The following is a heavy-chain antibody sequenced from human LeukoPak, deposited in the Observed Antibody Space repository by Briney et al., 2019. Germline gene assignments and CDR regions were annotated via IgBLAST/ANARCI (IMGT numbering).Heavy chain of an antibody. V-gene: IGHV4-59*12. Sequence: SETLSLTCTVSGGSISSYYWSWIRQPPGKGLEWIGYIYYSGSTNYNPSLKSRVTISVDTSKNQFSLKLSSVTAADTAVYYCARGLSYSSSYLPNWFDPWGQGTLVTVSS. CDR2: IYYSGST. D-gene: IGHD6-6*01. CDR1: GGSISSYY. CDR3: ARGLSYSSSYLPNWFDP. J-gene: IGHJ5*02.